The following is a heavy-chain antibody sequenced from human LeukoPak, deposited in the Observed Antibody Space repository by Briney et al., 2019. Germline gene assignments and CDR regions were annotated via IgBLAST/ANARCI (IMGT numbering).Heavy chain of an antibody. CDR2: IYYSGST. CDR3: ARTYYYGSGSYGFDY. J-gene: IGHJ4*02. V-gene: IGHV4-59*01. D-gene: IGHD3-10*01. CDR1: GGSISSYY. Sequence: SETLSLTCTVSGGSISSYYWSWIRQPPGKGLEWIGYIYYSGSTNYNPSLKSRVTISVDTSKNQFSLKLSSVTAADTAVYYCARTYYYGSGSYGFDYGGQGTLVTVS.